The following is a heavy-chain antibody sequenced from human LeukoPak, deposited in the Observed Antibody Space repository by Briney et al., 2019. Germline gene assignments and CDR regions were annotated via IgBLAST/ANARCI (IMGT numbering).Heavy chain of an antibody. CDR2: IYYSGST. Sequence: SETLSLTCTVSGGSISSSSYYWGWIRQPPGKGLEWIGSIYYSGSTYYNPSLKSRVTISVDTSKNQFSLKLSSVTAADTAVYYCARLTVVVIRIVGFDYWGQGTLVTVSS. J-gene: IGHJ4*02. D-gene: IGHD3-22*01. CDR1: GGSISSSSYY. V-gene: IGHV4-39*07. CDR3: ARLTVVVIRIVGFDY.